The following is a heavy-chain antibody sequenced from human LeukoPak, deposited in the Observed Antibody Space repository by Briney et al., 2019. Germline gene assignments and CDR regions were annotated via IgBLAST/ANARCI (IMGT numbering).Heavy chain of an antibody. V-gene: IGHV1-18*01. D-gene: IGHD2-15*01. CDR2: ISAYNGNT. CDR3: ARYGCSGGSCYVAFDI. Sequence: ASVKVSCKASGYTFTSYGISWVRQAPGQGLEWMGWISAYNGNTNYAQKLQGRVTMTTDTSTSTAYMELRSLRSDDTAVYYCARYGCSGGSCYVAFDIWGQGTMVTVSS. J-gene: IGHJ3*02. CDR1: GYTFTSYG.